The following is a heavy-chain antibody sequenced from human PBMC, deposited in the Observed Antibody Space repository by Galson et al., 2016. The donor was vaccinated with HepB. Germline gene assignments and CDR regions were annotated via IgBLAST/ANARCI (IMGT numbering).Heavy chain of an antibody. Sequence: SETLSLTCTVSGGSVSTTSYYWGWIRQPPGKGLEWIGSSYYSGRTYYSPSLKSRLTISVDTSKNQFSLKLSSVTAADTGVYYCARHMTQIRYFGVGFDPWGQGTLVTVSS. J-gene: IGHJ5*02. D-gene: IGHD3-9*01. CDR3: ARHMTQIRYFGVGFDP. V-gene: IGHV4-39*01. CDR2: SYYSGRT. CDR1: GGSVSTTSYY.